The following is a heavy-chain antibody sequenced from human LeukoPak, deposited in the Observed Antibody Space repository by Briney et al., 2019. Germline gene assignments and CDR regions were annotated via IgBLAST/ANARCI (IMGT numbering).Heavy chain of an antibody. V-gene: IGHV3-23*01. CDR1: GFTFSNYA. J-gene: IGHJ6*02. D-gene: IGHD3-10*01. CDR2: ITFSGGNI. CDR3: TRRVLLWFGELRPYGMDV. Sequence: GGSLRLSCAASGFTFSNYAMNWVRQAPGKGLEWVSTITFSGGNIYYADSVKGRFTISRDNSKNTLYLQMNSLKTEDTAVYYCTRRVLLWFGELRPYGMDVWGQGTTVTVSS.